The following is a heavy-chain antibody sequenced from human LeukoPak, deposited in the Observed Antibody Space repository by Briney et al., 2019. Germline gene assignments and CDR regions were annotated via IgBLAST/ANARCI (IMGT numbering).Heavy chain of an antibody. D-gene: IGHD2-2*01. CDR1: GFTFSTYW. CDR2: INSDGTNT. J-gene: IGHJ4*02. Sequence: GGSLRLSCAASGFTFSTYWMHWVRQAPGKGLVWVSRINSDGTNTLYADSVEGRFTISRDNAENTLYLQMNSLRAEDTAVYYCARSHISYSISSPSSYYFNYWGQGALVSVSS. CDR3: ARSHISYSISSPSSYYFNY. V-gene: IGHV3-74*01.